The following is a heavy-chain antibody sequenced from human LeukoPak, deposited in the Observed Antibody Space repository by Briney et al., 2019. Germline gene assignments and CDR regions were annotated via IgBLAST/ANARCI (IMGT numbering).Heavy chain of an antibody. V-gene: IGHV6-1*01. CDR3: ARGTPYYYMDV. J-gene: IGHJ6*03. CDR2: TYYRSKWYN. D-gene: IGHD3-10*01. CDR1: GDSVSNNSAA. Sequence: SQTLSLTCAISGDSVSNNSAAWSWIRQSPSRGLEWLGKTYYRSKWYNDYAVSVKSRITINPDASKNQFSLQLNSVTPEDTAVYYCARGTPYYYMDVWGKGTTVTVSS.